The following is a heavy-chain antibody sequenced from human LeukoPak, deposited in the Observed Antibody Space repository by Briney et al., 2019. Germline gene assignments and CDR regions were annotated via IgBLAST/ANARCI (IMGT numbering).Heavy chain of an antibody. CDR1: GGTFSSYA. Sequence: SVKVSCKASGGTFSSYAISWVRQAPGQGLEWMGGIIPILGTANYAQKFQGRVTITADESTSTAYMELSSLRSEDTAVYYCARAHYDILTGASYYYYGMDVWGKGTTVTVSS. J-gene: IGHJ6*04. D-gene: IGHD3-9*01. CDR2: IIPILGTA. V-gene: IGHV1-69*01. CDR3: ARAHYDILTGASYYYYGMDV.